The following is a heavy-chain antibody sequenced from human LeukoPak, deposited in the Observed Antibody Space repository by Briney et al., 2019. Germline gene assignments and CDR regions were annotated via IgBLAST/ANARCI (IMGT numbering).Heavy chain of an antibody. J-gene: IGHJ4*02. D-gene: IGHD4-11*01. CDR2: IYYSGTT. CDR1: GASINTYY. Sequence: SETLSLTCTVSGASINTYYWSWIRQPPGKGLEWIGYIYYSGTTSYNPSLKTRVTISIDTSKNQFSLKLSSVTAADTAVYYCARDGLQGSILWGQGTLVTVSS. CDR3: ARDGLQGSIL. V-gene: IGHV4-59*01.